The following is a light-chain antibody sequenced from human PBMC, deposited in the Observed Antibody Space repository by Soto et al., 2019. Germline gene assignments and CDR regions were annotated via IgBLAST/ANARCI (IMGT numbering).Light chain of an antibody. CDR1: SSNIGSNT. CDR2: SNN. J-gene: IGLJ7*01. Sequence: QSVLTQPPSASGTPGQRVTISCSGSSSNIGSNTVNWYQQLPGTAPKLLIYSNNQRPSGVPDRFSGSKSGPSASLAISGLHSEDEADYYCAAWDDSLNGAVFGGGTQLTVL. CDR3: AAWDDSLNGAV. V-gene: IGLV1-44*01.